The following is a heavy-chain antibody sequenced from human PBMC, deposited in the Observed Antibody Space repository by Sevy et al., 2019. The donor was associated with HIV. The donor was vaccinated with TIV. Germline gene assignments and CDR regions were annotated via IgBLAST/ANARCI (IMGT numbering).Heavy chain of an antibody. CDR3: ATSRSGYLDSSGYYIY. CDR2: IYPDDSET. J-gene: IGHJ4*02. CDR1: GYSFTDHW. D-gene: IGHD3-22*01. V-gene: IGHV5-51*01. Sequence: GGSLRLSCKGSGYSFTDHWIGWVRQKPGKGLEWMGIIYPDDSETRYSPSFQGQVTFSADKSINTAYLQWSRLKASDTAMYYCATSRSGYLDSSGYYIYWGQGTLVTVSS.